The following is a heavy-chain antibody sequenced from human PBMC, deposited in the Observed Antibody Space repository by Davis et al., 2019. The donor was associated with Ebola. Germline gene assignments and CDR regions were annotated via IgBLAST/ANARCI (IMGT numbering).Heavy chain of an antibody. J-gene: IGHJ5*02. D-gene: IGHD3-3*02. V-gene: IGHV5-51*01. Sequence: GESLKISCKGSGYIFTRYWIGWVCQLPGKGVEWMGSIYPGDSDTRYSPSFPGQVTISADKYIRTAYLQWNSLKASDTVMSYCARQTHHFLSGPRTWFDPWGQGTLVTVSS. CDR2: IYPGDSDT. CDR3: ARQTHHFLSGPRTWFDP. CDR1: GYIFTRYW.